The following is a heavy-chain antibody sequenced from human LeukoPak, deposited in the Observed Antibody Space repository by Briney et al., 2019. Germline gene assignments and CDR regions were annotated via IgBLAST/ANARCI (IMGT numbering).Heavy chain of an antibody. J-gene: IGHJ4*02. CDR1: GFTFSNYW. CDR2: ISSSSSYI. Sequence: GGSLRLSCAASGFTFSNYWMHWVRQAPGKGLEWVSSISSSSSYIYYADSVKGRFTISRDNAKNSLYLQMNSLRAEDTAVYYCARTSHRYGTLDYWGQGTLVTVSS. V-gene: IGHV3-21*01. CDR3: ARTSHRYGTLDY. D-gene: IGHD2-8*01.